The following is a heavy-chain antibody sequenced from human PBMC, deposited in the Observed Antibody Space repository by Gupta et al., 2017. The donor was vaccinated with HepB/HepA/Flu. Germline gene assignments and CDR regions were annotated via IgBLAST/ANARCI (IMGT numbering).Heavy chain of an antibody. J-gene: IGHJ3*02. V-gene: IGHV4-39*01. CDR2: IYYNGNT. Sequence: QLQLQESGPGLVKLSETLSLACSISGGSINSHTYSWGWIRQPPGKGLEWIGTIYYNGNTYYNPSLKSRITISVDTSKNQFSLRLNSVTAADTALYYCARNSTLVVGAFDIWGQGTMVTVSS. D-gene: IGHD2-21*01. CDR1: GGSINSHTYS. CDR3: ARNSTLVVGAFDI.